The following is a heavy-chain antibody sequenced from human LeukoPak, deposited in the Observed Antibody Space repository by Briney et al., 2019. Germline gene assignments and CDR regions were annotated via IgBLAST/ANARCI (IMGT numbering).Heavy chain of an antibody. CDR2: MNPNSGNT. V-gene: IGHV1-8*01. CDR3: ARVVIDFGVVIPHYSPNYYYGMDV. J-gene: IGHJ6*02. CDR1: GYTFTSYD. Sequence: ASVKVSCKASGYTFTSYDINWVRQATGQGLEWMGWMNPNSGNTGYAQKFQGRVTMTRNTSISTAYMELSSLRSEDTAVYYCARVVIDFGVVIPHYSPNYYYGMDVWGQGTTVTVSS. D-gene: IGHD3-3*01.